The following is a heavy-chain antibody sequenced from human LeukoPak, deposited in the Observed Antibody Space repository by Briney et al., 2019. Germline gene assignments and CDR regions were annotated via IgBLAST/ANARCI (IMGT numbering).Heavy chain of an antibody. Sequence: GGSLRLSCAASGFNFSIYWMNWVRQAPGKGPVWVSRINGDVSSTSYADSVKGRFTVSRDNAKNTLYLQMNSLRAEDTAVYYCARENYYDSSGNYDEFDYWGQGTLVTVS. V-gene: IGHV3-74*01. D-gene: IGHD3-22*01. CDR3: ARENYYDSSGNYDEFDY. CDR2: INGDVSST. CDR1: GFNFSIYW. J-gene: IGHJ4*02.